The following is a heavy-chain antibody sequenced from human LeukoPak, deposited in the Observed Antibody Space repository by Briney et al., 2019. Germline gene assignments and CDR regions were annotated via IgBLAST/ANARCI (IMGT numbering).Heavy chain of an antibody. CDR3: ARGFGESRLSMGDV. Sequence: GGSLRLSCAASGFTFDDYGMSWVRQAPGKGLEWVSGINWNGGSTGYADSVKGRFTISRENAKNSLYLQMNNLRAGDTAVYYCARGFGESRLSMGDVWGQGTTVTVSS. CDR1: GFTFDDYG. CDR2: INWNGGST. V-gene: IGHV3-20*04. D-gene: IGHD3-10*01. J-gene: IGHJ6*02.